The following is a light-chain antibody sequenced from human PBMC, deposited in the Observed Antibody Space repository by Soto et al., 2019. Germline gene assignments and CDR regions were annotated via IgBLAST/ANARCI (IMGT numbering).Light chain of an antibody. V-gene: IGKV3-20*01. J-gene: IGKJ3*01. CDR1: QSVSSSY. Sequence: EIVLTQSPGTLSLSPGERATLSCRASQSVSSSYLAWYQQKPGQAPRLLISGASSRSTSIPDSFSGSGCGTDFPLTISRLEPDDFAEYYCQHYGSSLFTFGPGTKVDIK. CDR3: QHYGSSLFT. CDR2: GAS.